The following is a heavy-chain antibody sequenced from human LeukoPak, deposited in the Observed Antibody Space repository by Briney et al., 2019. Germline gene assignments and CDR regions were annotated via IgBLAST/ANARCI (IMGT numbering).Heavy chain of an antibody. V-gene: IGHV3-23*01. CDR3: AARGATVTTGEIDY. D-gene: IGHD4-11*01. J-gene: IGHJ4*02. CDR1: GFTFSSYA. CDR2: ISGSGGST. Sequence: PGGSLRLSCAASGFTFSSYAMSWVRQAPGKGLEWVSAISGSGGSTYYADSVKGRFTISRDNSKNTLYLQVNSLRAEDTAVYYCAARGATVTTGEIDYWGQGTLVSVSS.